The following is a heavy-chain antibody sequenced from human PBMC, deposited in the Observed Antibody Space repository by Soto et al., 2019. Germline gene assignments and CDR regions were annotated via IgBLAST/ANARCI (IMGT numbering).Heavy chain of an antibody. Sequence: QITLKESGPTLVKPTQTLTLTCTFSAFSLSTGGVGVGWIRQPPGKALEWLALIYWDDDKRYSPSLRSRLTIPKDTSKKPVVLTMTTMDPVDTATYYCIQSRCGGDCLQSYASYYYYGMDVWGQGTTVTVSS. CDR3: IQSRCGGDCLQSYASYYYYGMDV. J-gene: IGHJ6*02. CDR2: IYWDDDK. V-gene: IGHV2-5*02. D-gene: IGHD2-21*02. CDR1: AFSLSTGGVG.